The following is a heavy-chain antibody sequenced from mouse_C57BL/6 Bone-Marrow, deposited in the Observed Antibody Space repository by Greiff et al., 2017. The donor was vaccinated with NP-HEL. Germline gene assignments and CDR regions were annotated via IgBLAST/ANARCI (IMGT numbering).Heavy chain of an antibody. Sequence: QVQLQQSGAELAKPGASVKLSCKASGYTFTSYWMHWVKQRPGQGLEWIGYINPSSGYTKYNQKFKDKATLTADKSSSTAYMQLSSLTYEDSAVYYCASRIYYYGSTFAYWGQGTLVTVSA. J-gene: IGHJ3*01. V-gene: IGHV1-7*01. CDR3: ASRIYYYGSTFAY. D-gene: IGHD1-1*01. CDR2: INPSSGYT. CDR1: GYTFTSYW.